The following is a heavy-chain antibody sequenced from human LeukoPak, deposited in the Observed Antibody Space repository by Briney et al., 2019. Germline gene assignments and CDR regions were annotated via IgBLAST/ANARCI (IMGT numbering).Heavy chain of an antibody. Sequence: GGSLRLSCAASGFTFRNLYMDWLRQAPGKGLEWVGRVRNEANYYTTDYATSVKGRFTISRDDSKNSLFLQMNSLKTEDTAVYDCVRVRHGDSFDYWGQGTLVTVSS. J-gene: IGHJ4*02. V-gene: IGHV3-72*01. CDR3: VRVRHGDSFDY. CDR1: GFTFRNLY. CDR2: VRNEANYYTT. D-gene: IGHD4-17*01.